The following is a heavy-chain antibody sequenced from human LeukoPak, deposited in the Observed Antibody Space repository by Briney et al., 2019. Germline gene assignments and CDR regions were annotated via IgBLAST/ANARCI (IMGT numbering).Heavy chain of an antibody. V-gene: IGHV3-7*01. CDR3: AITGSLRYFDY. CDR2: INQDGSEK. Sequence: GGSLRLSCAASRFTFSSYWMSWVRQAPGKGLEWVGNINQDGSEKYYVDSVKGRFTISRDNAKNSLYLQMNSLRAEDTAVYYCAITGSLRYFDYWGQGTLVTVSS. J-gene: IGHJ4*02. CDR1: RFTFSSYW. D-gene: IGHD7-27*01.